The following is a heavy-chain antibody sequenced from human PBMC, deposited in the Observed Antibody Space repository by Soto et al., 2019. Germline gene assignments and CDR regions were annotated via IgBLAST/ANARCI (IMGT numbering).Heavy chain of an antibody. V-gene: IGHV1-2*02. CDR2: VNPNSGGT. Sequence: ASVKVSCKASGYTFTGYYMHWVRQAPGQGLEWMGWVNPNSGGTNYAQKFQGRVTMTRDTSISTAYMELSRLRSDDTAVYYCARAVPMSIVVVTAMEDYWGQGTLVTVSS. J-gene: IGHJ4*02. CDR3: ARAVPMSIVVVTAMEDY. D-gene: IGHD2-21*02. CDR1: GYTFTGYY.